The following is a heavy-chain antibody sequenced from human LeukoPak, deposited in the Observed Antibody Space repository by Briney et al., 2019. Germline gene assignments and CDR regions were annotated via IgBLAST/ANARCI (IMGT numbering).Heavy chain of an antibody. CDR1: GFTFSSYW. J-gene: IGHJ4*02. CDR3: AGGGGGDGSGWSTTDY. Sequence: GGSLRLSCVASGFTFSSYWMSWVRQAPGKGLEWVANINQGGSEKYDVDSAKGRFTISRDNAKNSLYLQMNSLRVEDTAMYYCAGGGGGDGSGWSTTDYWGQGTLVTISS. D-gene: IGHD6-19*01. V-gene: IGHV3-7*01. CDR2: INQGGSEK.